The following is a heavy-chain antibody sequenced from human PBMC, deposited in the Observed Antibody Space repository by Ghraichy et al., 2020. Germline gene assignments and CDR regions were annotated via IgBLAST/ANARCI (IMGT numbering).Heavy chain of an antibody. CDR1: GFSLSTSGVG. Sequence: SGPTLVKPTQTLTLTCTFSGFSLSTSGVGVGWIRQPPGKALEWLALIYWNDDKRYSPSLKSRLTITKDTSKNQVVLTMTNMDPVDTAPFYCAHRIQPTHCSSTSCYWDYYGSGADYFDYWGQGTLVTVSS. J-gene: IGHJ4*02. V-gene: IGHV2-5*01. CDR2: IYWNDDK. CDR3: AHRIQPTHCSSTSCYWDYYGSGADYFDY. D-gene: IGHD2-2*01.